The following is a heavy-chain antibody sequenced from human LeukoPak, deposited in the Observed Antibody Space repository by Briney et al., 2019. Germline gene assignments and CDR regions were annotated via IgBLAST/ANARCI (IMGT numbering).Heavy chain of an antibody. CDR3: AATYSSGWYRFDY. CDR1: GGSISSYY. V-gene: IGHV4-4*07. CDR2: IYTSGST. J-gene: IGHJ4*02. Sequence: SETLSLTCTVSGGSISSYYWSRIRQPAGKGLEWIGRIYTSGSTNYNPSLKSRVTMSVDTSKNQFSLKLSSVTAADTAVYYCAATYSSGWYRFDYWGQGTLVTVSS. D-gene: IGHD6-19*01.